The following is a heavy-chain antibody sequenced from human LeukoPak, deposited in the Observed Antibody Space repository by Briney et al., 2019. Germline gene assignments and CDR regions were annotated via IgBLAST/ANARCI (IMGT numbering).Heavy chain of an antibody. V-gene: IGHV5-51*01. CDR1: GYNFSNCL. Sequence: GESLKISCEGSGYNFSNCLIGWVRPMPGKGVEWMGIIYPGDSDTRYGPSFQGQVTISADKPISTAYLQWSSLKASDTAMYYCARHGGGGSGGNSGFDYWGQGTLVTVSS. J-gene: IGHJ4*02. CDR3: ARHGGGGSGGNSGFDY. D-gene: IGHD4-23*01. CDR2: IYPGDSDT.